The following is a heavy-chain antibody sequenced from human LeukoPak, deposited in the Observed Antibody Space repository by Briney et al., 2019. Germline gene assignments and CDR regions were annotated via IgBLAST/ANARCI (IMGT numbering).Heavy chain of an antibody. CDR2: ISSSSSYI. CDR1: GFTFSSYS. V-gene: IGHV3-21*01. CDR3: ARGITIFGVVTRPYYFDY. Sequence: GGSLRLSCAASGFTFSSYSMNWVSQAPGKGLEWVSSISSSSSYICYADSVKGRFTISRDNAKNSLYLQMNSLRAEDTAVYYCARGITIFGVVTRPYYFDYWGQGTLVTVSS. D-gene: IGHD3-3*01. J-gene: IGHJ4*02.